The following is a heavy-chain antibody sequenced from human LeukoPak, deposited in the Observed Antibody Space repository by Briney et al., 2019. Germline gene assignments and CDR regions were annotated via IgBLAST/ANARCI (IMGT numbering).Heavy chain of an antibody. D-gene: IGHD1-26*01. CDR3: ARGRRMVGAQRPLYFYYYYFDV. CDR1: GGPITNYY. CDR2: VHHSGYI. Sequence: PSETLSLTCTVSGGPITNYYWNWIRQLPGKGLEWIGDVHHSGYINYNPSVKSRIAMSVDTSGSQFSLRLTSVTAADTAVYYCARGRRMVGAQRPLYFYYYYFDVWGKGTTVTVSS. J-gene: IGHJ6*03. V-gene: IGHV4-59*01.